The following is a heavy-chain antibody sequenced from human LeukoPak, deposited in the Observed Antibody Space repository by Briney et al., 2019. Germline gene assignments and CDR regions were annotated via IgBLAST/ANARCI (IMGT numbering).Heavy chain of an antibody. J-gene: IGHJ4*02. V-gene: IGHV3-53*01. D-gene: IGHD5-12*01. CDR3: ARIYSGYTNFDY. Sequence: PGGSLRLSCATSGLTFSNAWMSWVRQAPGKGLEWVSVIYSGGNTYYADSVKGRFTISRDNSKNTLYLQMNSLRAEDTAVYYCARIYSGYTNFDYWGQGTLVTVSS. CDR2: IYSGGNT. CDR1: GLTFSNAW.